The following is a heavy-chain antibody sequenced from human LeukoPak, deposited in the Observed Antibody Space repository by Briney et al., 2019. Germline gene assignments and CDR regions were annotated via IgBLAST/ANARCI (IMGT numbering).Heavy chain of an antibody. V-gene: IGHV1-46*01. CDR3: ARDQEGFDY. Sequence: ASVKVSCNASGYTFTSNYIHWVRQAPVQGLEWMGMIYPRDGSTSYAQKFQGRVTVTRDTSTSTVHMELSGLRSEDTAVYYCARDQEGFDYWGQGTLVTVSS. CDR1: GYTFTSNY. CDR2: IYPRDGST. J-gene: IGHJ4*02.